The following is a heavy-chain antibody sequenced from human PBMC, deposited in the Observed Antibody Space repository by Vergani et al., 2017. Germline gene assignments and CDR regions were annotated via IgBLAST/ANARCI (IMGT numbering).Heavy chain of an antibody. D-gene: IGHD3-9*01. CDR3: AKGRYDILTGYYYYYGMDV. CDR1: GFTFSSYA. V-gene: IGHV3-23*01. J-gene: IGHJ6*02. CDR2: ISGSGGST. Sequence: DVQLLESGGGLVQPGGSLRLSCAASGFTFSSYAMSCVRQAPGKGLEWVFGISGSGGSTDYADSVKGRFTISRDNSKNTLYLQLNSLRAEDTAVYYCAKGRYDILTGYYYYYGMDVWGQGTTVTVSS.